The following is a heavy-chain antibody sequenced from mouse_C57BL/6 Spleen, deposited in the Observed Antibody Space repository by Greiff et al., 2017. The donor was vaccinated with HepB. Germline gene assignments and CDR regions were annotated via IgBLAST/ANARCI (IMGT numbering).Heavy chain of an antibody. Sequence: EVKLVESGGGLVKPGGSLKLSCAASGFTFSDYGMHWVRQAPEKGLEWVAYISSGSSTIYYADTVKGRFTISRDNAKNTLFLQMTSLRSEDTAMYYCARTYDHDGDWCAYWGQGTLVTVSA. CDR2: ISSGSSTI. CDR1: GFTFSDYG. CDR3: ARTYDHDGDWCAY. J-gene: IGHJ3*01. D-gene: IGHD2-4*01. V-gene: IGHV5-17*01.